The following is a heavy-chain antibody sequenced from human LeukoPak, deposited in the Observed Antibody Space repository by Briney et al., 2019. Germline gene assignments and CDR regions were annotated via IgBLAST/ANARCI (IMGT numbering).Heavy chain of an antibody. V-gene: IGHV1-69*05. CDR3: ARGGTVTTQPDY. Sequence: ASVKVSCKASGGTFSSYAISWVRQAPGQGLEWMGGIIPIFGTANYAQKLQGRVTITTDESTSTAYMELSSLRSEDTAVYYCARGGTVTTQPDYWGQGTLVTVSS. J-gene: IGHJ4*02. CDR2: IIPIFGTA. CDR1: GGTFSSYA. D-gene: IGHD4-17*01.